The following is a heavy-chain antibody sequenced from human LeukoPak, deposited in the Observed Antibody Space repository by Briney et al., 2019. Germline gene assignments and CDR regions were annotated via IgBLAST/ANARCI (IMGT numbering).Heavy chain of an antibody. CDR2: IYHNGHT. CDR1: GYSISSGYY. V-gene: IGHV4-38-2*02. CDR3: ARDSGGGLTLAFDI. D-gene: IGHD3-10*01. Sequence: SETLSLTCSVSGYSISSGYYWVWIRQPPGKGLEWIGSIYHNGHTYYNPSLKSRVTISVDTSKNQFSLKLSSVTAADTAVYYCARDSGGGLTLAFDIWGQGTMVTVSS. J-gene: IGHJ3*02.